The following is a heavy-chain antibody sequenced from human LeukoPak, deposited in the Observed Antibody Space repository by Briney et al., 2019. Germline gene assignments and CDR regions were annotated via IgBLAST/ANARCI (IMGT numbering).Heavy chain of an antibody. V-gene: IGHV3-23*01. Sequence: GGSLRLSCADSGISFSSYAMSWVRQAPGKGLEWVSTISNSDGKTYYADSVKGRFTISRDNSKNTLYVQMNSLTAEDTAIYYCAKATGNLGNWGQGTLVTVSS. CDR2: ISNSDGKT. J-gene: IGHJ4*02. CDR1: GISFSSYA. D-gene: IGHD1-1*01. CDR3: AKATGNLGN.